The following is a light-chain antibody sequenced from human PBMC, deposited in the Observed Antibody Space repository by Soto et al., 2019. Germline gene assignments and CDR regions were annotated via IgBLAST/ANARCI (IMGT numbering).Light chain of an antibody. CDR3: CSYGDSDIS. J-gene: IGLJ2*01. CDR1: SSDAGGYNY. CDR2: DVT. V-gene: IGLV2-11*01. Sequence: QSALTQPRSVSGSPGQSVTISCTGTSSDAGGYNYVSWYQQHPGKAPQLMIYDVTKRPSGVPDRFSGSKSGNTASLTISGLQAEDEADYYCCSYGDSDISFGGGTKLTVL.